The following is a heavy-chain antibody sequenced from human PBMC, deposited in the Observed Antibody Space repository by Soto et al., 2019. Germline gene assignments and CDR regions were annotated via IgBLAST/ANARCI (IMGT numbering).Heavy chain of an antibody. CDR3: AKCITALGPIDY. J-gene: IGHJ4*02. CDR1: GGSISSYY. D-gene: IGHD6-6*01. CDR2: IYYSGST. Sequence: SETLSLTCTVSGGSISSYYWSWIRQPPGKGLEWIGYIYYSGSTNYNPSLKSRVTISVDTSKNQFSLKLNSVTAADTAVYYCAKCITALGPIDYWGQGTLVTVSS. V-gene: IGHV4-59*01.